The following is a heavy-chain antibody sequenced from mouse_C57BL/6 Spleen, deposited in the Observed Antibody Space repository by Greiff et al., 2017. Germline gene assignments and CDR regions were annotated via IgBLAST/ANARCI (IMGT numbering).Heavy chain of an antibody. CDR2: INPSSGYT. J-gene: IGHJ1*03. CDR1: GYTFTSYT. CDR3: ARTYYGSSYGYYDV. D-gene: IGHD1-1*01. Sequence: VMLVESGAELARPGASVKMSCKASGYTFTSYTMHWVKQRPGQGLEWIGYINPSSGYTKYNQRFTDKATLTADKSASTAYMQLSSLTSEDSAVYYCARTYYGSSYGYYDVWGTGTTVTVSS. V-gene: IGHV1-4*01.